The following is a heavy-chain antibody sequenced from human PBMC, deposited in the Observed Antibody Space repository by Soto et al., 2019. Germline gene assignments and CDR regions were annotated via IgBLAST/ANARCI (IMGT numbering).Heavy chain of an antibody. D-gene: IGHD3-16*01. Sequence: SQTLSVTCDISGDSVSSSSAAWNWIRQSPSRGLEWLGRTYYRSKWIHEYTVSMESRITINPDTSKNQFSLHIYSVPPEDTAVYYCAGVVWFRGMDVWGQGTPVTVSS. CDR1: GDSVSSSSAA. V-gene: IGHV6-1*01. J-gene: IGHJ6*02. CDR2: TYYRSKWIH. CDR3: AGVVWFRGMDV.